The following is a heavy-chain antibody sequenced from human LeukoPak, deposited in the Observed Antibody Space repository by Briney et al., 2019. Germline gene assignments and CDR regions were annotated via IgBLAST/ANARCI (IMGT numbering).Heavy chain of an antibody. V-gene: IGHV1-18*01. CDR3: ARGTYYGSGSYYGFDP. D-gene: IGHD3-10*01. CDR1: GYTFSSYG. J-gene: IGHJ5*02. Sequence: ASVKVSCKASGYTFSSYGLSWVRQAPGQGLEWVGWISAYNGHTRYAQNLQGRVTMTTDTSTSTAYMEVRSLRSDDTAVYYCARGTYYGSGSYYGFDPWGQGTLVTVSS. CDR2: ISAYNGHT.